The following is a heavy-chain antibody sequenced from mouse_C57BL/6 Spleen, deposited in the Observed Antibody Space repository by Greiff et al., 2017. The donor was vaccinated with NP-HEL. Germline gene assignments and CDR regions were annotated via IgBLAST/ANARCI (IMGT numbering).Heavy chain of an antibody. CDR1: GYTFTDYE. Sequence: QVQLQQSGAELVRPGASVTLSCKASGYTFTDYEMHWVKQTPVHGLEWIGAIDPETGGTAYNQKFKGKAILTADKSSSTAYMELRSLTSEDSAVYYCTRGYYDYGYAMDDWGQGTSVTVSS. V-gene: IGHV1-15*01. J-gene: IGHJ4*01. CDR3: TRGYYDYGYAMDD. D-gene: IGHD2-4*01. CDR2: IDPETGGT.